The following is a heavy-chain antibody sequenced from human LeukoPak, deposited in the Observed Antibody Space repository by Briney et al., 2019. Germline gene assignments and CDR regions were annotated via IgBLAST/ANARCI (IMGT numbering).Heavy chain of an antibody. D-gene: IGHD6-13*01. V-gene: IGHV1-69*04. CDR1: GGTFSSYA. Sequence: SVKVSCKASGGTFSSYAISWVRQAAGQGLEWMGRIIPILGIANYAQKFQGRVTITADKSTSTAYMELSSLRSEDTAVYYCARASSSWSYSDYWGQGTLVTVSS. CDR2: IIPILGIA. J-gene: IGHJ4*02. CDR3: ARASSSWSYSDY.